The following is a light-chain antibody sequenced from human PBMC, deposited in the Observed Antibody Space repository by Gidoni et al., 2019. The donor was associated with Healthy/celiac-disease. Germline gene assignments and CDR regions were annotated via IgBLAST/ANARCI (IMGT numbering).Light chain of an antibody. J-gene: IGKJ1*01. Sequence: EIVLTQSPGTLSLSPGERATLSCRASQSVSSSYLAWYQQKPGQAPRLLIYGASSRATGIPDRFSGSGSGTDFTLTISRLEPEDFAVCYCQQYGSSPPGWTFGQXTKVEIK. V-gene: IGKV3-20*01. CDR1: QSVSSSY. CDR2: GAS. CDR3: QQYGSSPPGWT.